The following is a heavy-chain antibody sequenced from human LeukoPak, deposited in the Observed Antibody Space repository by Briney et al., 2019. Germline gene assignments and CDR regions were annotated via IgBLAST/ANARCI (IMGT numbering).Heavy chain of an antibody. J-gene: IGHJ4*02. V-gene: IGHV4-34*01. CDR2: INHSGST. Sequence: PSETLSLTCAVYGGSFSGYYWSWIRQPPGKGLEWIGEINHSGSTNYNPSLKSRVTISVDTSKNQFSLKLSSVTAADTAVYYCARHPSNYEDNYFDYWGQGTLVTVSS. CDR1: GGSFSGYY. D-gene: IGHD4-11*01. CDR3: ARHPSNYEDNYFDY.